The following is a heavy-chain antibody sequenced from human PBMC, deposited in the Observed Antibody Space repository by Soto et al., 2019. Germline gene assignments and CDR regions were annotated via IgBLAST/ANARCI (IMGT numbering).Heavy chain of an antibody. Sequence: PSVKVSCKASGGTFSSYAISWVRQAPGQGLEWMGGIIPIFGTANYAQKFQGRVTITADESTSTAYMELSSLRSEDTAVYYCAYSSGYYFPFDYWGQGTLVTVSS. CDR2: IIPIFGTA. V-gene: IGHV1-69*13. D-gene: IGHD3-22*01. J-gene: IGHJ4*02. CDR1: GGTFSSYA. CDR3: AYSSGYYFPFDY.